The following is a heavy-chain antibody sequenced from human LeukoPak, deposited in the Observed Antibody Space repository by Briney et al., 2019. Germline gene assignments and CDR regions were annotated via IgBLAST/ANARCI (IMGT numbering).Heavy chain of an antibody. V-gene: IGHV4-59*08. J-gene: IGHJ4*02. D-gene: IGHD3-3*01. CDR3: ARQRFLEWYFDY. CDR1: GGSISGFY. Sequence: SETLSLTCTVSGGSISGFYWSWIRQPPGKELQWIGSIFYSGSTNCNPSLKSRVTISVDTSKNQFSLKLSSVTAADTAVYYCARQRFLEWYFDYWGQGTLVTVSS. CDR2: IFYSGST.